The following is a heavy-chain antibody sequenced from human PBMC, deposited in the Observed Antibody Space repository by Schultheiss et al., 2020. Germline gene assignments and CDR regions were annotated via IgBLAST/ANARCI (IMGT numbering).Heavy chain of an antibody. CDR3: ARRGGDDYRARDFYYNFMDV. D-gene: IGHD3-16*01. Sequence: GGSLRLSCAVSGFTISGNWMHWVRQAPGKGLVWLSRINGEGTSTSYADSVKARFNISRDNSKNTLYLQMNSLTAEDTGVYYCARRGGDDYRARDFYYNFMDVWGKGTTVTVSS. CDR2: INGEGTST. V-gene: IGHV3-74*01. CDR1: GFTISGNW. J-gene: IGHJ6*03.